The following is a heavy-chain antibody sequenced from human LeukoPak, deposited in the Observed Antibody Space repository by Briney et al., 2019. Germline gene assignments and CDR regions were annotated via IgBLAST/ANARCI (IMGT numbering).Heavy chain of an antibody. V-gene: IGHV1-2*02. CDR3: ARDLTNPDNFGY. CDR2: INPNSGDT. Sequence: VASVKVSCKASGYTFTGYYIHWVRQAPGQGLEWMGWINPNSGDTSYAPRFQGRVTMTRDTSISAAFMELSGLTSHDTAVYYCARDLTNPDNFGYWGQGTLVTVSS. J-gene: IGHJ4*02. D-gene: IGHD4/OR15-4a*01. CDR1: GYTFTGYY.